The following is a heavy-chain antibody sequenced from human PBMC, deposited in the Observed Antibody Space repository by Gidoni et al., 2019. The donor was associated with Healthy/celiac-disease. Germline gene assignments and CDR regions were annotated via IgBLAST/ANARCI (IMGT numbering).Heavy chain of an antibody. Sequence: EVQLVESGGGLVQPGGSLRLSCAASGFTFSSYWMHWVRQAPGKGLVWVSRINSDGSSTSYADSVKGRFTIFRDNAKNTLYLQMNSLRAEDTAVYYCASLGWWELHAFDIWGQGTMVTVSS. V-gene: IGHV3-74*01. J-gene: IGHJ3*02. CDR1: GFTFSSYW. CDR2: INSDGSST. D-gene: IGHD1-26*01. CDR3: ASLGWWELHAFDI.